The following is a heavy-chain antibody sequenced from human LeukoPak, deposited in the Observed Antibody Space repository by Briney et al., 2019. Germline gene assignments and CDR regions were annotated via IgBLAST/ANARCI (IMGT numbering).Heavy chain of an antibody. Sequence: GGSLRLSCAASGFTFSSYAMHWVRQAPGKGLEWVAVRSYDGSNKYYADSVKGRFTISRDNSKNTLYLQMNSLRAEDTAVYYCARDTLGAYYYDSSGYYDYWGQGTLVTVSS. CDR2: RSYDGSNK. J-gene: IGHJ4*02. D-gene: IGHD3-22*01. CDR3: ARDTLGAYYYDSSGYYDY. CDR1: GFTFSSYA. V-gene: IGHV3-30-3*01.